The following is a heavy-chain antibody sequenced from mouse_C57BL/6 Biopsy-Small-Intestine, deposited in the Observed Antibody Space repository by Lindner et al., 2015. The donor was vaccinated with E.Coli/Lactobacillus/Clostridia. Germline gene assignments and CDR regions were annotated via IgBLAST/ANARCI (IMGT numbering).Heavy chain of an antibody. CDR3: ASQKLSTAMVPYDAFDI. CDR2: STLAMVT. V-gene: IGHV1-84*02. Sequence: SVKVSCKAFWNTTFTSYAMQLGAPRPPDKGLSGWDGSTLAMVTQKYSQKFQGRVTITRDTSASTAYMELSSLRSEDTAVYYCASQKLSTAMVPYDAFDIWGQGTMVTVSS. CDR1: WNTTFTSYA. D-gene: IGHD3-1*01. J-gene: IGHJ3*01.